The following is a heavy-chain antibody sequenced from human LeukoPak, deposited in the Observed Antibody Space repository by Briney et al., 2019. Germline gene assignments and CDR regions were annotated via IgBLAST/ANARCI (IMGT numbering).Heavy chain of an antibody. CDR2: IIPIFGTA. CDR3: AREWFGESMDV. CDR1: GGTFSSYA. J-gene: IGHJ6*03. Sequence: GASVKVSCKASGGTFSSYAISWVRQAPGQGLEWMGGIIPIFGTANYAQKLQGRVTMTTDTSTSTAYMELRSLRSDDTAVYYCAREWFGESMDVWGKGTTVTVSS. V-gene: IGHV1-69*05. D-gene: IGHD3-10*01.